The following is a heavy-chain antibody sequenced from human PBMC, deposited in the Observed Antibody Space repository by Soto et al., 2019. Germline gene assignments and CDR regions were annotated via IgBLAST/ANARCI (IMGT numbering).Heavy chain of an antibody. CDR3: ARGSGPNYAYFDS. D-gene: IGHD3-3*01. V-gene: IGHV3-33*01. Sequence: PGRSLRLSCAASGFTLSRSGIHWVRQAPGRGLEWVAVLWDDGNLKNEAESVKGRFTISRDNSKNTLYLQMDSLRAEDTAVYYCARGSGPNYAYFDSWDQGTQVTVSS. J-gene: IGHJ4*02. CDR1: GFTLSRSG. CDR2: LWDDGNLK.